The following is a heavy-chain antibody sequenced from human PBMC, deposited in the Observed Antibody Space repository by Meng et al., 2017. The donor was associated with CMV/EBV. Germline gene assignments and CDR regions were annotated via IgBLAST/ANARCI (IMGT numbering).Heavy chain of an antibody. J-gene: IGHJ4*02. D-gene: IGHD2-21*01. CDR3: AKVPESLYLRSYYFDY. CDR1: GFIFSNYG. V-gene: IGHV3-23*01. CDR2: ISGSGDGT. Sequence: GESLKISCAASGFIFSNYGMTGVRQGQGKSLEWVSAISGSGDGTHFAESVKGRFTISRDNTQNTRYLQINSLRAEDTAVYYCAKVPESLYLRSYYFDYWGQGILVTVSS.